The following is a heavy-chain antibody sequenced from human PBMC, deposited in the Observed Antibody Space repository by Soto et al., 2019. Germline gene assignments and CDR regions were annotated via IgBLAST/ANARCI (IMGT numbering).Heavy chain of an antibody. V-gene: IGHV4-59*08. J-gene: IGHJ5*02. D-gene: IGHD3-10*01. CDR2: IYYSGST. CDR3: AGAPGSGSYYKTNWFDP. Sequence: QVQLQESGPGLVKPSGTLSLTCTVSGGSISSYYWSWIRQPPGKGLEWIGYIYYSGSTNYNPSLKSRVTISVDTSKNQFSLKLSSVTAADTAVYYCAGAPGSGSYYKTNWFDPWGQGTLVTVSS. CDR1: GGSISSYY.